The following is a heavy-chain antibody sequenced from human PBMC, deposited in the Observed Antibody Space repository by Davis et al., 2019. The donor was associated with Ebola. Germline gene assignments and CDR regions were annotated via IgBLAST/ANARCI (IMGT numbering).Heavy chain of an antibody. CDR1: GFTFSNYG. Sequence: GESLKISCAASGFTFSNYGIHWVRQAPGKGLEWVAFIRSDGSKKYYADSVKGRLTISRDNSKNTVYLQMNTLRAEDTAVYYCAKGDSSWGQGTLVTVSS. V-gene: IGHV3-30*02. D-gene: IGHD3-22*01. CDR3: AKGDSS. J-gene: IGHJ4*02. CDR2: IRSDGSKK.